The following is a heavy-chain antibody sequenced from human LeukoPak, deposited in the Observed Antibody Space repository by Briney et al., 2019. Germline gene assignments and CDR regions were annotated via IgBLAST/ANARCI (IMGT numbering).Heavy chain of an antibody. Sequence: PGGSLRLSCAASGFSFSSYDMSWVRQAPGKGLEWVSAIRESGASTYYADSVKGRFAISRDNSKSTLYLQMNSLRAEDTAVYFCAKGTEYSGYVWPFDIWGQGTVVTVSS. V-gene: IGHV3-23*01. CDR2: IRESGAST. CDR3: AKGTEYSGYVWPFDI. CDR1: GFSFSSYD. J-gene: IGHJ3*02. D-gene: IGHD5-12*01.